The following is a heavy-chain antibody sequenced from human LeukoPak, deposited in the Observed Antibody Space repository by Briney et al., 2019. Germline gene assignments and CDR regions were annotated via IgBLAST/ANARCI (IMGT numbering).Heavy chain of an antibody. J-gene: IGHJ5*02. CDR1: GGSISSYY. CDR2: IYTSGST. CDR3: ARENWNYDWFDL. V-gene: IGHV4-4*07. D-gene: IGHD1-7*01. Sequence: PSETLSLTCTVSGGSISSYYWGWIRQPAGKGLEWIGRIYTSGSTNYNPSLKSRVTLSVDTSKNQFSLNLSSVTAADTAMYYCARENWNYDWFDLWGQGTLVTVSS.